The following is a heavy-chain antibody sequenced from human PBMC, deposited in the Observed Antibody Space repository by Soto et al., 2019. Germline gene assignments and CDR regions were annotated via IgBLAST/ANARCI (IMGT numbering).Heavy chain of an antibody. J-gene: IGHJ4*02. CDR2: IFYSGSP. D-gene: IGHD3-22*01. Sequence: PSETLSLTCTVSGGSISPYYWSWIRQPPGKGLEWIGYIFYSGSPKYNPSLKSRVTISVDTSKNQFSLKLSSVTAADTAVYYCARHSAAYYYDSSLDYWGQGTLVTVSS. CDR1: GGSISPYY. V-gene: IGHV4-59*08. CDR3: ARHSAAYYYDSSLDY.